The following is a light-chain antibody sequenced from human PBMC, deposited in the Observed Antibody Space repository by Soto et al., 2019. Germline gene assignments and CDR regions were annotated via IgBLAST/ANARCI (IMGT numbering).Light chain of an antibody. CDR1: SSDVGGCDC. Sequence: QSALTQPASVSGSPGQSITISCTGTSSDVGGCDCVSWYQHHPGKAPRLMIYEVNTRPSGVSHRFSGSKSGNTASLTISGLQAEDEADYYCSSFTSTRTYVFGTGTKVTVL. V-gene: IGLV2-14*01. CDR3: SSFTSTRTYV. CDR2: EVN. J-gene: IGLJ1*01.